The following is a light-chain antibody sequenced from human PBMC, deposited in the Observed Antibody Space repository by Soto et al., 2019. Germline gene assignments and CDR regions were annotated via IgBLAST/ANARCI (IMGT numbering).Light chain of an antibody. CDR3: AAWDDSLNGFYV. Sequence: QSVLTQPPSASGTPGQRVTISCSGGSSNIGTNSVNWYQQLPGRAPKLLIYNNDLRPSGVPDRFSGSKSGTSASLAISGLQSEDEADYYCAAWDDSLNGFYVFGTGTKLTVL. CDR2: NND. CDR1: SSNIGTNS. V-gene: IGLV1-44*01. J-gene: IGLJ1*01.